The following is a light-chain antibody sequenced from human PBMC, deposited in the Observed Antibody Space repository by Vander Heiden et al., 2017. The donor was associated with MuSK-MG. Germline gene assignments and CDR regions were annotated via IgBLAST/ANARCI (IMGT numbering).Light chain of an antibody. J-gene: IGLJ2*01. CDR3: RSYTGSSSVV. V-gene: IGLV2-14*03. CDR2: DVS. Sequence: QSARAQPSAVAVSPGQSITISCTGTATDVGCFNHVSWYQQHPGKVPKLLIHDVSNRPSGVSFRFSGDKSGNTDSLTSCGLQAEDEADYYGRSYTGSSSVVFGGGTKLTVL. CDR1: ATDVGCFNH.